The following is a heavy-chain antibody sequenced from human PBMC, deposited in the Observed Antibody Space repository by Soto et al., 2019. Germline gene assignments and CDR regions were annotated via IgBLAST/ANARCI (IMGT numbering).Heavy chain of an antibody. CDR1: GYTFTSYD. Sequence: GASVKVSCKASGYTFTSYDINWVRQATGQGLEWMGWMNPNRGNTGYAQKCQGRVTMTRNTSISTAYMELSSLRSEDTAVYYCARSSKYYDFWSGYYSSSYSYGMDVWGQGTTVTVSS. J-gene: IGHJ6*02. D-gene: IGHD3-3*01. V-gene: IGHV1-8*01. CDR3: ARSSKYYDFWSGYYSSSYSYGMDV. CDR2: MNPNRGNT.